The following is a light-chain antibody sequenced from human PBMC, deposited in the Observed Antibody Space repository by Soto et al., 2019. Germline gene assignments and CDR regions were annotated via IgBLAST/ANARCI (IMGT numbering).Light chain of an antibody. Sequence: SYELTQPPSVSAAPGQTARIACGGTNIGTKSVHWYQQKPGQAPVLVVYDDTDRPSGIPDRFSGSNSDNTAALTISRVEAGDEADYYCQVWDTTSDHVIFGGGTQLTVL. CDR1: NIGTKS. CDR2: DDT. CDR3: QVWDTTSDHVI. J-gene: IGLJ2*01. V-gene: IGLV3-21*02.